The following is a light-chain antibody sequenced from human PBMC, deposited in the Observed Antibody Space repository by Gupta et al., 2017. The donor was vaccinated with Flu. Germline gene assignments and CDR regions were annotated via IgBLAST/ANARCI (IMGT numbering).Light chain of an antibody. V-gene: IGKV3-15*01. J-gene: IGKJ5*01. CDR3: QQYYEWPAT. Sequence: EMVMTQSPATLSVSPGERATLSCRVSQSVGTNFAWYQQKPGQAPRLLIYGVSTRATGIPARFSGGGSETEFTLTISSRQSEDFAVYYGQQYYEWPATLGKGTRMEIK. CDR2: GVS. CDR1: QSVGTN.